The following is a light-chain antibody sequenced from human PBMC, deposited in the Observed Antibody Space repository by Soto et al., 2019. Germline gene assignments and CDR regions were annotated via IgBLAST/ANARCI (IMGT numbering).Light chain of an antibody. V-gene: IGKV1-39*01. Sequence: DIQMTQSPSSLSASVGDRVTITCRASQSISSYLNWYQQKPGKAPKLLIYAASSLQSGVPSRFSGSGSGTDFTLTISSLQPEDFATDYCQQSYSTLPFGQGTKLEIK. CDR1: QSISSY. CDR3: QQSYSTLP. J-gene: IGKJ2*01. CDR2: AAS.